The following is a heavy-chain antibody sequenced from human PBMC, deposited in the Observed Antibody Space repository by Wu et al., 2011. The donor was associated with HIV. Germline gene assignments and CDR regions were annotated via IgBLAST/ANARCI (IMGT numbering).Heavy chain of an antibody. CDR1: GYIFTNYG. J-gene: IGHJ6*02. Sequence: QVQLVQSGDEVKKPGASVKVSCKTSGYIFTNYGISWVRQAPGQGLEWMGWISAYNGDIKYAQKIQGRVTMTADTSTSTAYMELRSLRSDDTAVYYCARDTGRNGYNGDYYYYGMDVWGQGTTVTVSS. D-gene: IGHD5-24*01. CDR2: ISAYNGDI. V-gene: IGHV1-18*01. CDR3: ARDTGRNGYNGDYYYYGMDV.